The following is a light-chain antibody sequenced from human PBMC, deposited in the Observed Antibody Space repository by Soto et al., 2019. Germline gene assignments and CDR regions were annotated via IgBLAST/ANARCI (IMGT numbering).Light chain of an antibody. V-gene: IGKV4-1*01. CDR1: QSVLYISNNKNH. CDR3: QQYYSTPRT. CDR2: WAS. Sequence: DIVLTQSPDSLSVSLSERATINCKSIQSVLYISNNKNHLAWYQQRPGQPPKLLFSWASTRESGVPDRFSASGSGTDFTLSIGSLQAEDVAVYYCQQYYSTPRTFGQGTKVDIK. J-gene: IGKJ1*01.